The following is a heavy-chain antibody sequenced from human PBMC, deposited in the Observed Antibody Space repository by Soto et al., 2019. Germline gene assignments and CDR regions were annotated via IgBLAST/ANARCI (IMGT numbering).Heavy chain of an antibody. CDR3: ATSLMYYDFWSGYYTEPFDY. CDR2: ISAYNGNT. CDR1: GYTFTSYG. V-gene: IGHV1-18*01. D-gene: IGHD3-3*01. J-gene: IGHJ4*02. Sequence: QVQLVQSGAEVKKPGASVKVSCKASGYTFTSYGISWLRQAPGQGLEWMGWISAYNGNTNYAQKLQGRVTMTTDTSTSTAYMELRSLRSDDTAVYYCATSLMYYDFWSGYYTEPFDYWGQGTLVTVSS.